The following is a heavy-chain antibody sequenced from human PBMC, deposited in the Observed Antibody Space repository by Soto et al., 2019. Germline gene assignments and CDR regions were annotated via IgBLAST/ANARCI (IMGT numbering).Heavy chain of an antibody. CDR3: ARPALRYSSSSGNWFDP. V-gene: IGHV1-69*05. CDR2: IIPIFGTA. Sequence: ASVKVSCKASGGTLSSYAISWVRQAPGQGLEWMGGIIPIFGTANYAQKFQGRVTITRDTSASTAYMELSSLRSEDTAVYYCARPALRYSSSSGNWFDPWGQGTLVTVSS. J-gene: IGHJ5*02. D-gene: IGHD6-6*01. CDR1: GGTLSSYA.